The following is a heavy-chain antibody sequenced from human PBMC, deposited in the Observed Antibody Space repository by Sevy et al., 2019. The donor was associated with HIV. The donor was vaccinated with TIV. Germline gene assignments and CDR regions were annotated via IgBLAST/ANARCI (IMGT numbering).Heavy chain of an antibody. Sequence: ASVKVSCKVSGYTHTELSMHWVRQAPGKGLEWMGGFDPEDGETIYAQKFQGRVTMTEDTSTDTAYMELSSLRSEDTAVYYCATGGFATYYDILTGDRKQDYGMDVWGQGTTVTVSS. CDR2: FDPEDGET. V-gene: IGHV1-24*01. J-gene: IGHJ6*02. CDR3: ATGGFATYYDILTGDRKQDYGMDV. CDR1: GYTHTELS. D-gene: IGHD3-9*01.